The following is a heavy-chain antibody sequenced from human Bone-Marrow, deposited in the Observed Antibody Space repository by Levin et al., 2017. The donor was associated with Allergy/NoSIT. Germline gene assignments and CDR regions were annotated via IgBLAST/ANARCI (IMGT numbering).Heavy chain of an antibody. CDR1: GFTFSSYA. Sequence: GGSLRLSCAVSGFTFSSYAMSWVRQAPGKGLEWVSSVGGSGGSIKYADSVKGRFTISRDNSKNTLYLQMNSLRAEDTAVYYCAKRLRDGYNSGYPDYWGQGTLVTVSS. D-gene: IGHD5-18*01. J-gene: IGHJ4*02. CDR2: VGGSGGSI. CDR3: AKRLRDGYNSGYPDY. V-gene: IGHV3-23*01.